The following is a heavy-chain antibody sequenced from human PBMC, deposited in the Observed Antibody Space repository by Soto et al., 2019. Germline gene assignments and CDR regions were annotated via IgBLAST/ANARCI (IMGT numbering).Heavy chain of an antibody. CDR1: GGSFSGYY. CDR2: INHSGST. D-gene: IGHD3-10*01. J-gene: IGHJ5*02. CDR3: ARNPYYYGSGSYYKRNNWFDP. V-gene: IGHV4-34*01. Sequence: SETLSLTCAVYGGSFSGYYWSWIRQPPGKGLEWIGEINHSGSTNYNPPLKSRVTISVDTSKNQFSLKLSSVTAADTAVYYCARNPYYYGSGSYYKRNNWFDPWGQGTLVTVSS.